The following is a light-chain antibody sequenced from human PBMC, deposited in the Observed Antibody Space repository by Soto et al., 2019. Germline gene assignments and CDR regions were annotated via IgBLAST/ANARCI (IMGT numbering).Light chain of an antibody. Sequence: QSVLTQPPSGSGTAGERGTISCSGGSSNIGSNTVNWYQQLPGTAPKLVIYSNNQRPSGVPDRFSGSKSGTSASLAISGLQSEDEADYYCVAWDDSLNGYVAFGGGTKVTVL. CDR1: SSNIGSNT. J-gene: IGLJ2*01. V-gene: IGLV1-44*01. CDR3: VAWDDSLNGYVA. CDR2: SNN.